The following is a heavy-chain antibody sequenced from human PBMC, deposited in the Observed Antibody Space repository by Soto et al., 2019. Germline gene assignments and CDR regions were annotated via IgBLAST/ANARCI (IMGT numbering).Heavy chain of an antibody. CDR3: AKPVDSSIAAAGYYYGMDV. CDR2: RADGGDNK. Sequence: AGGALRLSWAASGFTFSSYAMHLVRQAQGKGLEWVADRADGGDNKHHGDSVKGRFTISRDNAKNTLYLQMNSLRAEDTAVYYCAKPVDSSIAAAGYYYGMDVWGQGTTVTVSS. D-gene: IGHD6-13*01. CDR1: GFTFSSYA. V-gene: IGHV3-30*18. J-gene: IGHJ6*02.